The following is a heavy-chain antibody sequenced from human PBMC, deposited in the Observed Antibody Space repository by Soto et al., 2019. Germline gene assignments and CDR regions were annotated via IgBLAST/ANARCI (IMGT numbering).Heavy chain of an antibody. J-gene: IGHJ6*02. CDR3: ARHNSGYDSYYYYYGMDV. CDR2: IDPSDSYT. V-gene: IGHV5-10-1*01. Sequence: GESLKISCKGSGYSFTSYWISWVLQMPWKGLEWMGRIDPSDSYTNYSPSFQGHVTISADKSISTAYLQWSSLKASDTAMYYCARHNSGYDSYYYYYGMDVWGQGTTVTVSS. CDR1: GYSFTSYW. D-gene: IGHD5-12*01.